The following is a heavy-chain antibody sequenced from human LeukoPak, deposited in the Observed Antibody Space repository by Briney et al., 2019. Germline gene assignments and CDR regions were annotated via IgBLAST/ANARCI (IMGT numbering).Heavy chain of an antibody. D-gene: IGHD6-19*01. Sequence: ASVKVSCKASGYTFTGYYMHWVRQAPGQGLEWMGRINPNSGGTNYAQKFQGRVTMTRDTSISTAYMELSRLRSEDTAVYYCARGSSYSSGWIDYWGQGTLATVSS. CDR3: ARGSSYSSGWIDY. CDR2: INPNSGGT. V-gene: IGHV1-2*06. CDR1: GYTFTGYY. J-gene: IGHJ4*02.